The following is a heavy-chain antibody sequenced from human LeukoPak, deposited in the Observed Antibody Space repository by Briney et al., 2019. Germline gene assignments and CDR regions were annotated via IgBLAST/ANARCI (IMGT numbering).Heavy chain of an antibody. Sequence: GAPVKVSCKASGYTFTSYAMHWVRQAPGQRLEWMGWINAGNGNTKYSQKFQGRVTITRDTSASTAYMELSSLRSEDTAVYYCARRVVVSAAIVDWFDPWGQGTLVTVSS. CDR1: GYTFTSYA. CDR2: INAGNGNT. V-gene: IGHV1-3*01. J-gene: IGHJ5*02. D-gene: IGHD2-2*01. CDR3: ARRVVVSAAIVDWFDP.